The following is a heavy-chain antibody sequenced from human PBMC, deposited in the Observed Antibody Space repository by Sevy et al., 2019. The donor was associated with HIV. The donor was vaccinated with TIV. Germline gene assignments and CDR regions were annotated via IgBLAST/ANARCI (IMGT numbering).Heavy chain of an antibody. J-gene: IGHJ4*02. Sequence: GGSLRLSCATSGVTISNYAMNWVRQAPGKGLEWVSGISGSGGSTYYADSVKGRFTISRDNSKNKLYLQMNSLRAEDTAVYYCAKDSYFDNTLFDYWGQGTLVTVSS. CDR1: GVTISNYA. D-gene: IGHD3-22*01. CDR3: AKDSYFDNTLFDY. CDR2: ISGSGGST. V-gene: IGHV3-23*01.